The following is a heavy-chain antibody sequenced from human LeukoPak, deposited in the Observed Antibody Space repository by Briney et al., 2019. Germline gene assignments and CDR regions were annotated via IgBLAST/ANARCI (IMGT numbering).Heavy chain of an antibody. CDR3: ARDRGAAASYYYMDV. CDR1: GYTFTGYY. CDR2: INPNSGGT. D-gene: IGHD6-13*01. Sequence: ASVKVSCKGSGYTFTGYYMHWVRQAPGQGLEWMGWINPNSGGTNYAQKFQGRVTMTRDTSISTAYMELSRLRSDDTAVYYCARDRGAAASYYYMDVWGKGTTVTVSS. J-gene: IGHJ6*03. V-gene: IGHV1-2*02.